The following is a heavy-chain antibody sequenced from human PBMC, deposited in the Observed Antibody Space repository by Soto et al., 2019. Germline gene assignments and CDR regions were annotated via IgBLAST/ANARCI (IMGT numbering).Heavy chain of an antibody. CDR2: LKQDGSDR. D-gene: IGHD3-16*01. CDR3: GRGGGNFDQ. J-gene: IGHJ4*02. Sequence: EVQLVESGGGLVQPGGSLRLTCAASGFSLSRYWMSWVRQAPGKGLEWVANLKQDGSDRNYVDSVKGRFTISRDNAKNSLYLQMDSLGVEDTAVYYCGRGGGNFDQWGQGTLVTVSS. CDR1: GFSLSRYW. V-gene: IGHV3-7*04.